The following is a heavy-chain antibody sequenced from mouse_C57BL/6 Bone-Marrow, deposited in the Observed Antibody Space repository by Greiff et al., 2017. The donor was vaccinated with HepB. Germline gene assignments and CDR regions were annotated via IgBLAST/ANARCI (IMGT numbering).Heavy chain of an antibody. J-gene: IGHJ4*01. CDR1: GFTFSDYG. Sequence: EVKLMESGGGLVKPGGSLKLSCAASGFTFSDYGMHWVRQAPEKGLEWVPYISSGSSTIYYADTVKGRFTISRDNAKNTLFLQMTSLRSEDTAMCYCARDIYVDYWGQGTSVTVSS. V-gene: IGHV5-17*01. CDR3: ARDIYVDY. CDR2: ISSGSSTI. D-gene: IGHD1-1*01.